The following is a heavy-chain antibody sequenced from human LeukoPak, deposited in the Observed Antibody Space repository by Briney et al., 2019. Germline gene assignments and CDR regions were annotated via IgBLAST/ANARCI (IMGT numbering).Heavy chain of an antibody. CDR3: ARARGIAVAGQIDTYVSWPFDY. Sequence: SVKVSCKASGGTFSSYAISWVRQAPGQGLEWMGGIIPIFGTANYAQKFQGRVTITADKSTSTAYMGLSSLRSEDTAVYYCARARGIAVAGQIDTYVSWPFDYWGQGTLVTVSS. J-gene: IGHJ4*02. CDR1: GGTFSSYA. V-gene: IGHV1-69*06. D-gene: IGHD6-19*01. CDR2: IIPIFGTA.